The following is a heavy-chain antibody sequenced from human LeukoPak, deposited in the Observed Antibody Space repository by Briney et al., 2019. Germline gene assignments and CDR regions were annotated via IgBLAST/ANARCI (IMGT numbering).Heavy chain of an antibody. V-gene: IGHV3-7*05. J-gene: IGHJ4*02. Sequence: GGSLRLSCAASGXSFSSYWMSWVRQAPGKGLEWVANIKRDGSQKYYVDSVKGRFTISRDNAKNSLYLQMDSLRAEDSAVYYCASSNWDYYNYWGQGTLVTVSS. CDR2: IKRDGSQK. CDR3: ASSNWDYYNY. D-gene: IGHD7-27*01. CDR1: GXSFSSYW.